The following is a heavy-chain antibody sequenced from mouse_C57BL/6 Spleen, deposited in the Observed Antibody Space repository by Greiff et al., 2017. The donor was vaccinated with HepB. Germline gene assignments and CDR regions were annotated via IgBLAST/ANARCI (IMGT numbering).Heavy chain of an antibody. CDR2: IISKSSNYAT. Sequence: VQLKESGGGLVQPKGSLKLSCAASGFTFNTYAMHWVRQAPGKGLEWVARIISKSSNYATYYADSVKDRFTISRDDSQSMLYLQMNNLKTEDTAMYYCAREMATIPYYFDYWGQGTTLTVSS. D-gene: IGHD1-1*02. V-gene: IGHV10-3*01. J-gene: IGHJ2*01. CDR3: AREMATIPYYFDY. CDR1: GFTFNTYA.